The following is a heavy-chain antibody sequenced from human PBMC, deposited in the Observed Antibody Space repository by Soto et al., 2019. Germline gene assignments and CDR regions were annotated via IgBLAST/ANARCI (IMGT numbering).Heavy chain of an antibody. CDR3: ATLPRHGRGSPFNC. CDR1: GFTFGDYA. V-gene: IGHV3-49*03. J-gene: IGHJ4*02. CDR2: IRSRRYGGTP. Sequence: GGSLRLSCSGSGFTFGDYALTWFRQTPGKGLECVGFIRSRRYGGTPDYATSVRGRFTISRDDSRGVAYLEMNSLNSDDTGVYYCATLPRHGRGSPFNCWGQGTLVTVSS. D-gene: IGHD3-10*01.